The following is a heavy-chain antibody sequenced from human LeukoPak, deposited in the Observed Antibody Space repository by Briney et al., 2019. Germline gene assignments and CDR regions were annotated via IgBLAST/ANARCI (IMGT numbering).Heavy chain of an antibody. D-gene: IGHD1-1*01. CDR1: GYTFTSYG. J-gene: IGHJ2*01. CDR3: ARAVNWANWYFDL. V-gene: IGHV1-18*01. Sequence: GASVKVSCKASGYTFTSYGISWVRQAPGQGLEWMGWISAYNGNTNYAQKLQGRVTMTTDTSTSTAYIELRSLRSDDTAVYYCARAVNWANWYFDLWGRGTLVTVSS. CDR2: ISAYNGNT.